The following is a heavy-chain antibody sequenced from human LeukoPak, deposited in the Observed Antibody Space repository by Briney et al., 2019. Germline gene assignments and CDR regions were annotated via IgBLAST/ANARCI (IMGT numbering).Heavy chain of an antibody. CDR1: GFNFGSYS. V-gene: IGHV3-23*01. Sequence: GGSLRLSCAASGFNFGSYSMTWVRQAPGKGLEWVSAISGSGGSTYYADSVKGRFTISRDNSKNTLYLQMNSLRAEDTAVYYCAKDRDIVAKEFDYWGQGTLVTVSS. D-gene: IGHD5-12*01. J-gene: IGHJ4*02. CDR3: AKDRDIVAKEFDY. CDR2: ISGSGGST.